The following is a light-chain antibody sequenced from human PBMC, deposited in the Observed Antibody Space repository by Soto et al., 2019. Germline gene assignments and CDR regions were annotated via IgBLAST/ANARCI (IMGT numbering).Light chain of an antibody. CDR2: GAS. J-gene: IGKJ4*01. CDR3: QQYHTWPII. Sequence: DIVMTQSPATLSVAPGERVTFSCRASQGVSRKLAWYQHKPGQAPRLLISGASTGATGIPARFSGSGSGTEFTLTISILQSEDCAIYYCQQYHTWPIIFGGGTKVEIK. V-gene: IGKV3-15*01. CDR1: QGVSRK.